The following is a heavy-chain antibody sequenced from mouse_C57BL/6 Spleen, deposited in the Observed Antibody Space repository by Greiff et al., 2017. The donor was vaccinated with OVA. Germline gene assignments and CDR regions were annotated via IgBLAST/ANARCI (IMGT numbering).Heavy chain of an antibody. D-gene: IGHD6-5*01. V-gene: IGHV1-59*01. Sequence: QVQLQQPGAELVRPGTSVKLSCKASGYTFTSYWMHWVKQRPGQGLEWIGVIDPSDSYTNYNQKFKGKATLTVDTSSSTAYMQLSSLTSEDSAVYYCASLSSPIYYFDYWGQGTTLTVSS. J-gene: IGHJ2*01. CDR3: ASLSSPIYYFDY. CDR2: IDPSDSYT. CDR1: GYTFTSYW.